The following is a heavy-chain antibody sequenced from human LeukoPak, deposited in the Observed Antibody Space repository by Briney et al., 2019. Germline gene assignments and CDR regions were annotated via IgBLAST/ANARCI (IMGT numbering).Heavy chain of an antibody. CDR1: GGSISSYY. V-gene: IGHV4-4*09. Sequence: SETLSLTCTISGGSISSYYWSWIRQPPGKGLEWIGYIYTSGSTNYNPSLKSRVTISVDTSKNQFSLKLSSVTAADTAVYYCARGRAYYYYYYMDVWGKGTTVTVSS. CDR3: ARGRAYYYYYYMDV. CDR2: IYTSGST. J-gene: IGHJ6*03.